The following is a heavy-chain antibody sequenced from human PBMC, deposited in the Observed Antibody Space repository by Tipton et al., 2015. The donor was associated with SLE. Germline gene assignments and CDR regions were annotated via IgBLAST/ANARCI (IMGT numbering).Heavy chain of an antibody. CDR2: ISSSGTTM. V-gene: IGHV3-11*01. D-gene: IGHD6-19*01. CDR1: GFTFSDYY. J-gene: IGHJ4*02. Sequence: QLVQSGGGLIQPGGSLRLSCAASGFTFSDYYMSWIRQAPGKGLEWVSYISSSGTTMYYVDSVKGRFTISRDNAKNSLYLQMNSLRAEDTAVYYCAKDRPPIAVAEGYYFDYWGQGTLVTVSS. CDR3: AKDRPPIAVAEGYYFDY.